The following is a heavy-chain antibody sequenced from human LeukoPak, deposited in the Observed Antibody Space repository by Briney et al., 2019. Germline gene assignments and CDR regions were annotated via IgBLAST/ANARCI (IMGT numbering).Heavy chain of an antibody. CDR1: GFTFSSYA. Sequence: GGSLRLSCAASGFTFSSYAMSWVRQAPGKGLEWVSAISGSGGSTYYADSVKGRFTISRDNSKNTLYLQMNSLKTEDTAVYYCTRDPGYSSGWYSGYYYYYYMDVWGKGTTVTISS. CDR3: TRDPGYSSGWYSGYYYYYYMDV. V-gene: IGHV3-23*01. D-gene: IGHD6-19*01. J-gene: IGHJ6*03. CDR2: ISGSGGST.